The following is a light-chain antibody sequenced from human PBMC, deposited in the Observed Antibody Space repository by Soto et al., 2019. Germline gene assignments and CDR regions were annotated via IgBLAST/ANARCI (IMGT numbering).Light chain of an antibody. CDR2: EVS. CDR1: QSFVYRDGNTY. Sequence: VVMTQSPHSLPVTLGQPASISCKSSQSFVYRDGNTYLNWFQQRPGQSPRRLIYEVSHRDSGVPDRFSGSGSGTDFTLKISRVEAEDVGVYYCVQGTHWPPFTFGQGTKLEIK. CDR3: VQGTHWPPFT. V-gene: IGKV2-30*01. J-gene: IGKJ2*01.